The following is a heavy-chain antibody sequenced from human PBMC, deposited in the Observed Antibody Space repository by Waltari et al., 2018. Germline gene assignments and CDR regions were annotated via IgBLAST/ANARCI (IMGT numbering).Heavy chain of an antibody. V-gene: IGHV3-9*01. J-gene: IGHJ4*02. CDR1: GFIFDDFG. Sequence: VHLVESGGGLVRPGRSLRLSCAASGFIFDDFGMDWVRQAPGKGWEWVAGRNGNSGTIHYAASVKGRFTISRDKAENSLYLQMNSLTTEDTAVYYCTKDMDGATAMAPRLDFWGQGTLVTVSA. CDR3: TKDMDGATAMAPRLDF. D-gene: IGHD5-18*01. CDR2: RNGNSGTI.